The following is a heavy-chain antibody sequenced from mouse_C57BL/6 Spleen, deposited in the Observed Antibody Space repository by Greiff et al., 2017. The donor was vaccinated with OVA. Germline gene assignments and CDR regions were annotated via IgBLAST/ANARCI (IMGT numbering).Heavy chain of an antibody. CDR1: GYAFSSSW. CDR2: IYPGDGDT. D-gene: IGHD1-1*01. J-gene: IGHJ2*01. Sequence: VKLMESGPELVKPGASVKISCKASGYAFSSSWMNWVKQRPGKGLEWIGRIYPGDGDTNYNGKFKGKATLTADKSSSTAYMQLSSLTSEDSAVYFCARLLGDYWGQGTTLTVSS. V-gene: IGHV1-82*01. CDR3: ARLLGDY.